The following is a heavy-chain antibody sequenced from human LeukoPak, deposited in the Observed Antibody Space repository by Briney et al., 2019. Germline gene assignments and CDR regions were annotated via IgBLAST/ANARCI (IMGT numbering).Heavy chain of an antibody. V-gene: IGHV3-23*01. Sequence: GGSLRLSCAASGFTFSSYAMSWVRQAPEKGLEWVSAISGSGGSTYYADSVKGRFTISRDNSKNTLYLQMNSLRAEDTAVYYCAKDFVFGSGWPNWFDPWGQGTLVTVSS. CDR2: ISGSGGST. CDR1: GFTFSSYA. J-gene: IGHJ5*02. D-gene: IGHD6-19*01. CDR3: AKDFVFGSGWPNWFDP.